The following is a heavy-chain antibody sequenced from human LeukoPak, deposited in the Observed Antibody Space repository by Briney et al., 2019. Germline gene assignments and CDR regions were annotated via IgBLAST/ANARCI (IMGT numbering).Heavy chain of an antibody. V-gene: IGHV4-59*11. CDR3: VRSGDRGAYYSF. CDR2: VYYVGST. CDR1: GASIRSHH. D-gene: IGHD2-21*01. J-gene: IGHJ4*02. Sequence: SETLSLTCTVSGASIRSHHWTWIRQPPGKGLEGIGNVYYVGSTSYSPSLKSRVTISLDTSKNQFSLEMNSVTAADTAVYYCVRSGDRGAYYSFWGQGILVTVSS.